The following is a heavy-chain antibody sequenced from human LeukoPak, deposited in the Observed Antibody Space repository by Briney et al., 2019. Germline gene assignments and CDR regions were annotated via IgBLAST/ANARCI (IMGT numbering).Heavy chain of an antibody. CDR2: ISAYNGNT. Sequence: ASVKVSCKASGYTFTSYGIGWVRQAPGQGLEWMGWISAYNGNTNYAQKLQGRVTMTTDTSTSTAYMELRSLRSDDTAVYYCARTSDLGYCSGGSCYSGDYWGQGTLVTVSS. V-gene: IGHV1-18*01. CDR1: GYTFTSYG. CDR3: ARTSDLGYCSGGSCYSGDY. J-gene: IGHJ4*02. D-gene: IGHD2-15*01.